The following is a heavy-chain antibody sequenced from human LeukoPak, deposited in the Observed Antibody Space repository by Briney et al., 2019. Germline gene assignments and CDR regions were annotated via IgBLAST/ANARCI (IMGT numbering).Heavy chain of an antibody. D-gene: IGHD3-16*01. J-gene: IGHJ4*02. V-gene: IGHV1-69*13. CDR3: ARDFGYVWGSPEL. CDR1: GGSLSREA. CDR2: ISPISGKP. Sequence: ASVKVSCKTSGGSLSREAIMWVRQAPGQGPEWMGGISPISGKPDYAQKFQGRVTISADEAMRTFYMQLTSLRSDGTALYYRARDFGYVWGSPELWGQGSLITVSS.